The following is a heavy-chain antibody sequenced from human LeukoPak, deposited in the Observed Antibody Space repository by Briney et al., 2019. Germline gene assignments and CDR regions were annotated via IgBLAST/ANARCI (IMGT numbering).Heavy chain of an antibody. V-gene: IGHV5-51*01. J-gene: IGHJ4*02. CDR1: GYSFSSYC. CDR2: IYTGDSDT. D-gene: IGHD1-26*01. CDR3: ARGRLAMNY. Sequence: LGESLKICCKGSGYSFSSYCIGWVRQMPGKGLEWVGIIYTGDSDTRDSPSFQGQVTISADKSISTAYLQWSSLKASDTAMYYCARGRLAMNYWGQGTLVTVSS.